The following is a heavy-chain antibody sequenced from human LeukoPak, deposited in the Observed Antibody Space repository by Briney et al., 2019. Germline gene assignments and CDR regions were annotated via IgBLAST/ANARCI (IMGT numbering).Heavy chain of an antibody. V-gene: IGHV4-59*01. CDR3: ARLFGELLLPSDHFYYMDV. CDR2: IYYSGST. D-gene: IGHD3-10*02. CDR1: GGSISSYY. Sequence: SETLSLTCTVSGGSISSYYWGWIRQPPGKGLEWIGYIYYSGSTNYKSSLKSRVTISVDTSKNQFSLKLSSVTAADTAVYYCARLFGELLLPSDHFYYMDVWGKGTAVTVSS. J-gene: IGHJ6*03.